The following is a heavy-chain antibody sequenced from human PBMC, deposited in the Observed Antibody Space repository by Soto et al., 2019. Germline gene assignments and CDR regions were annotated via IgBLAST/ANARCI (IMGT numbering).Heavy chain of an antibody. Sequence: GGSLRLSCAASGFTFSSYSMNWVRQAPGKGLEWVSYISSSSSTIYYADSVKGRFTISRDNAKNSLYLQMNSLRDEDTAVYYCARDGWNYDYYYYGMDVWGQGTTVTVSS. CDR3: ARDGWNYDYYYYGMDV. J-gene: IGHJ6*02. CDR1: GFTFSSYS. V-gene: IGHV3-48*02. D-gene: IGHD1-7*01. CDR2: ISSSSSTI.